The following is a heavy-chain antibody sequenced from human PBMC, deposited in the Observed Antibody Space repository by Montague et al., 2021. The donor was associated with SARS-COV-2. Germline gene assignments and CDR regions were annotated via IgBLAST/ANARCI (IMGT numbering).Heavy chain of an antibody. V-gene: IGHV4-34*01. D-gene: IGHD2-21*01. CDR1: RGSFHIFS. CDR2: IDHRGNT. J-gene: IGHJ4*02. CDR3: ARGARVVVITPGFGY. Sequence: SETLSLTCAVYRGSFHIFSWGWIRQSPVKGLEWIGEIDHRGNTNYNPSLKSRVTISVDTSKNQFSLNLTSVTAADTAIYYCARGARVVVITPGFGYWDQGTPVAVSS.